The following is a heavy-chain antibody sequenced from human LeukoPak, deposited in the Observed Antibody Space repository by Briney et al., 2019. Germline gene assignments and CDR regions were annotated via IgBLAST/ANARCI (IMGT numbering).Heavy chain of an antibody. Sequence: SETLSLTCTVSGGSISSGGYYWSWIRQHPGTGLEWIGYIYYSGSTYYNSSLKSRVTISVDTSKNQFSLKLSSVTAADTAVYYCARVGYYDSSGYYYPIDYWGQGTLVTVSS. CDR1: GGSISSGGYY. J-gene: IGHJ4*02. V-gene: IGHV4-31*03. D-gene: IGHD3-22*01. CDR3: ARVGYYDSSGYYYPIDY. CDR2: IYYSGST.